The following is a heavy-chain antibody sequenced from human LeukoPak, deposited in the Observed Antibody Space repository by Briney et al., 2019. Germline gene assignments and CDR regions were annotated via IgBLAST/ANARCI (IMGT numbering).Heavy chain of an antibody. Sequence: ASVKVSCKASGYTFTNYDINWVRQATGQGLEWMGWMNPNSGNIGYAQKFQGRVTMTMNTSIRTAYMELSSLRSDDTAVYYCARAWGDLDYWGQGTLVTVSS. V-gene: IGHV1-8*01. D-gene: IGHD7-27*01. CDR3: ARAWGDLDY. CDR1: GYTFTNYD. J-gene: IGHJ4*02. CDR2: MNPNSGNI.